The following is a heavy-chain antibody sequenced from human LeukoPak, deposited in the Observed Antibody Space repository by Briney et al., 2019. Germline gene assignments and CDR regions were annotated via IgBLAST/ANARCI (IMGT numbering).Heavy chain of an antibody. D-gene: IGHD3-10*01. V-gene: IGHV1-2*02. J-gene: IGHJ5*02. CDR2: INPNSGGT. CDR1: GYTFTGYY. CDR3: ARFVVRGVTAFDP. Sequence: ASVKVSCKASGYTFTGYYMHWVRQAPGQGLEWMGWINPNSGGTNYAQKFQGRVTMARDTSISTAYMELSRLRSDDTAVYYCARFVVRGVTAFDPWGQGTLVTVSS.